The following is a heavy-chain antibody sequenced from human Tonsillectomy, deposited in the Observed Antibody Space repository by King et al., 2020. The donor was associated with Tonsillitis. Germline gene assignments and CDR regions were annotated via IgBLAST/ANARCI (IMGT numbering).Heavy chain of an antibody. CDR3: ARDRSYAMDV. Sequence: VQLVESVGGLVQPGGSLRLSCAASGFTFSSSWMHWVRQAPGKGLVWVSYINSDGSTISYADSVKGRFTISRDNAKNTVYLQMNSLRAEDTAVYYCARDRSYAMDVWGQGTTVTVFS. CDR2: INSDGSTI. J-gene: IGHJ6*02. V-gene: IGHV3-74*01. CDR1: GFTFSSSW.